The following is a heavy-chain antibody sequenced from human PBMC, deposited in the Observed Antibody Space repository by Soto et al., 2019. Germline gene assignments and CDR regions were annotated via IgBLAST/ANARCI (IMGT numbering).Heavy chain of an antibody. D-gene: IGHD4-17*01. Sequence: QVQLQESGPGLVKPSQTLSLTCTVSGGSINSGAYYWSWIRQHPGKGLERIGYIYYSGSTYYNPSLKSRVTISVDTSKNQFSLKLSSVTAADTAVYYCARDQNGYGDYVGEWGQGTLVTVSS. CDR3: ARDQNGYGDYVGE. J-gene: IGHJ4*02. V-gene: IGHV4-31*03. CDR1: GGSINSGAYY. CDR2: IYYSGST.